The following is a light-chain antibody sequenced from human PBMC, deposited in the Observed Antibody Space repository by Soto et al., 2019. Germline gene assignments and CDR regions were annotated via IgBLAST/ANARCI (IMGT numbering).Light chain of an antibody. CDR3: SSYTSSSTVV. V-gene: IGLV2-14*03. CDR1: SSDVGGYNY. Sequence: QSALTQPASVSGFPGQSITISCTGSSSDVGGYNYVSWYQHHPGKAPKLMIYDVSNRPSGVSNRFSGSNSGNTASLTISGLQAEDEADYYCSSYTSSSTVVFGGGTKLTVL. J-gene: IGLJ2*01. CDR2: DVS.